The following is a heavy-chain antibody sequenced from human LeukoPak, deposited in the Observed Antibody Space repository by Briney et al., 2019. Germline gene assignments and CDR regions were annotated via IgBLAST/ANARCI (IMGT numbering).Heavy chain of an antibody. D-gene: IGHD1-14*01. Sequence: SETLSLTCAVSGGSISSSNWWSWVRQPPGKGLEWIGEIYHSGSTNYNPSLKSRVAISVDKSKNQFSLKLSSVTAADTAVYYCAKDRAPGGFDPWGQGTLVTVSS. J-gene: IGHJ5*02. CDR2: IYHSGST. V-gene: IGHV4-4*02. CDR3: AKDRAPGGFDP. CDR1: GGSISSSNW.